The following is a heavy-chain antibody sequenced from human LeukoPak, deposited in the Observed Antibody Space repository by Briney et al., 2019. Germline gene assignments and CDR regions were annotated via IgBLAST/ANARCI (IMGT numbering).Heavy chain of an antibody. V-gene: IGHV4-4*07. CDR1: GGSISSYY. CDR3: ARDSYGSGTAHTFDI. Sequence: SETLPLTCTVSGGSISSYYWNWIRQPAGKGLEWIGRIYSSGSTNYNPSLKSRVTMSVDTSKNQFSLKLSSVTAADTAVYYCARDSYGSGTAHTFDIWGQGTLVTVSS. D-gene: IGHD3-10*01. CDR2: IYSSGST. J-gene: IGHJ3*02.